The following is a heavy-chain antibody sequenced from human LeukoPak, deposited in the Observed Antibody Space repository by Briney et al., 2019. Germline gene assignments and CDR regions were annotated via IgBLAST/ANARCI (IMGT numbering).Heavy chain of an antibody. CDR2: ISYDGSNK. CDR3: ARLEKQLWHYDS. V-gene: IGHV3-30*03. CDR1: GFTFSSYG. Sequence: GGSLRLSCAASGFTFSSYGMHWVRQAPGKGLEWVAVISYDGSNKYYADSVKGRFTISRDNSKNTLYLQMNSLRAEDTAVYYCARLEKQLWHYDSWGQGTLVTVSS. J-gene: IGHJ4*02. D-gene: IGHD5-18*01.